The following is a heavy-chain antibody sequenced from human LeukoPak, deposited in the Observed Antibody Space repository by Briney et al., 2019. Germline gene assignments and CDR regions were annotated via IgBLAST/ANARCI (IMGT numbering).Heavy chain of an antibody. J-gene: IGHJ4*02. V-gene: IGHV3-20*04. CDR3: ARVVGIAAAGPMGY. D-gene: IGHD6-13*01. CDR1: GFTFSSYA. CDR2: INWNGGST. Sequence: PGGSLRLSRAASGFTFSSYAMNWVRQAPGKGLEWVSGINWNGGSTGYADSVKGRFTISRDNAKNSLYLQMNSLRAEDTALYYCARVVGIAAAGPMGYWGQGTLVTVSS.